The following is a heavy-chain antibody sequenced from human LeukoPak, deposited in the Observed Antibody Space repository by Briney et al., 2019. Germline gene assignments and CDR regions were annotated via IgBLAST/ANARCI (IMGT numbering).Heavy chain of an antibody. V-gene: IGHV4-39*07. CDR1: GGSISSSSYY. Sequence: SETLSLTRTVSGGSISSSSYYWGWIRQPPGKGLEWIGSIYYSGSTYYNPSLKSRVTISVDTSKNQFSLKLSSVTAADTAVYYCARKRAAAAYFDYWGQGTLVTVSS. D-gene: IGHD6-13*01. CDR2: IYYSGST. CDR3: ARKRAAAAYFDY. J-gene: IGHJ4*02.